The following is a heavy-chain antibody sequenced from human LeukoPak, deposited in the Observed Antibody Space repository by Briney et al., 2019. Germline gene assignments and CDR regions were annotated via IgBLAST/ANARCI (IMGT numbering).Heavy chain of an antibody. D-gene: IGHD1-26*01. CDR2: ISSSSSYI. J-gene: IGHJ3*02. Sequence: GGSLRLSCAASGFTFSSYSMNWVRQAPGKGLEWGSSISSSSSYIYYADSVKGRFTISRDNAKNSLYLQMNSLRAEDTAVYYCARCIVGATFGAFDIWGQGTMVTVSS. CDR1: GFTFSSYS. CDR3: ARCIVGATFGAFDI. V-gene: IGHV3-21*01.